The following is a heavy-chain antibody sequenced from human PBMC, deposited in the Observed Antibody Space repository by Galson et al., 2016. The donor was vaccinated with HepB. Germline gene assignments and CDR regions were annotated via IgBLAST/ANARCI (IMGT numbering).Heavy chain of an antibody. CDR2: ISGSGGTT. CDR1: GFTFRSYA. D-gene: IGHD6-19*01. J-gene: IGHJ4*02. CDR3: GTAIVTAGWYIFDY. V-gene: IGHV3-23*01. Sequence: SLRLSCATSGFTFRSYAMSWVRQAPGKGLEWVSTISGSGGTTYYANSVKGRFPISRDNSKNTLYLQVNSLRAEDTAVYYSGTAIVTAGWYIFDYWGQGTLVTVSS.